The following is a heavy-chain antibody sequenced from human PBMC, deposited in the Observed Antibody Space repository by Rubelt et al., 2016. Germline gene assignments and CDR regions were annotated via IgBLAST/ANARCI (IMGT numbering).Heavy chain of an antibody. CDR1: GYTFTSFA. CDR3: ARGSSSAPFDY. V-gene: IGHV1-3*01. J-gene: IGHJ4*02. D-gene: IGHD6-6*01. CDR2: INAGNGNT. Sequence: QVQLVQSGAEVKKPGASVKVSCKASGYTFTSFAMHWVRQAPGQRLEWMGWINAGNGNTKNSQKFQGRVTITRDTSASTAYMELSSLRSEDTAVYYCARGSSSAPFDYWGQGTLVTVSS.